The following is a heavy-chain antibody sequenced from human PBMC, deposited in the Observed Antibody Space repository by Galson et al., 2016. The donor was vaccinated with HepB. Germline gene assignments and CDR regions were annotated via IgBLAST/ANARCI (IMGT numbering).Heavy chain of an antibody. CDR3: TRGKSLWTMPWNYGLDV. Sequence: SLRLSCAASGFTFSMYDMHWVRQVTGKGLEWVSAIETAGDTYYPDSVRGRFTISRENAENSLYLQLSNLRAEDTAVYYCTRGKSLWTMPWNYGLDVWGKGATVIVSS. CDR2: IETAGDT. CDR1: GFTFSMYD. V-gene: IGHV3-13*01. J-gene: IGHJ6*04. D-gene: IGHD3-10*01.